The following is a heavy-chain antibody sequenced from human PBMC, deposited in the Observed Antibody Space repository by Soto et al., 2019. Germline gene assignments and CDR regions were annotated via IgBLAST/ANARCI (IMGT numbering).Heavy chain of an antibody. D-gene: IGHD3-16*01. CDR3: ARMATFGSLNWFDP. CDR2: MNPGSGDT. CDR1: GYSFTNND. J-gene: IGHJ5*02. V-gene: IGHV1-8*01. Sequence: ASVKVSCKASGYSFTNNDVTWVRQATGQGLEWMGWMNPGSGDTGYAQKFQGRVTMTRDISIATAYMELSSLRSDDTAIYYCARMATFGSLNWFDPWGQGTLVTVSS.